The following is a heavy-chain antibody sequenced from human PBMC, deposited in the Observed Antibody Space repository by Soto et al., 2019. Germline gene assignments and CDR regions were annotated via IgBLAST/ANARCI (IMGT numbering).Heavy chain of an antibody. D-gene: IGHD3-10*01. CDR1: GDSVSSDITS. CDR3: ARGTALDV. Sequence: QGQLQQSGPGLVKPSQTLSLTCAISGDSVSSDITSWNWIRQSQSRGLEWLGRTYYRSKWFHDYAASVKSRITINPDTSKNQFSLELNSMTPEDTAVYYCARGTALDVWGQGTVVTVSS. J-gene: IGHJ3*01. V-gene: IGHV6-1*01. CDR2: TYYRSKWFH.